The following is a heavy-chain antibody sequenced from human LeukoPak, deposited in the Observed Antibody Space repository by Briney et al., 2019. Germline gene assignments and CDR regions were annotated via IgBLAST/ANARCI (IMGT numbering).Heavy chain of an antibody. CDR1: GGSISSSNW. Sequence: SETLSLTCAVSGGSISSSNWWSWVRQPPGKGLEWIGEIYHSGSTNYNPSLKSRVTISVDKSKNQFSLKLSSVTAADTAVYYCARESRTFYYDSSGYYQLYYFDYWGQGTLVTVSS. CDR3: ARESRTFYYDSSGYYQLYYFDY. CDR2: IYHSGST. J-gene: IGHJ4*02. V-gene: IGHV4-4*02. D-gene: IGHD3-22*01.